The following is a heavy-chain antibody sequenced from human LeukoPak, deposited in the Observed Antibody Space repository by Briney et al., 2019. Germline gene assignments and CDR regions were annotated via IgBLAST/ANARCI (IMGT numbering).Heavy chain of an antibody. V-gene: IGHV1-2*02. CDR3: ARRGGKDYGGYVLYYYYMDV. D-gene: IGHD4-17*01. Sequence: ASVKVSCKASGYTFTGYYMHCVRQAPGQGLEWMGWINPNSGGTNYAQKFQGRVTMTRDTSISTAYMELSRLRSDDTAVYYCARRGGKDYGGYVLYYYYMDVWGKGSTVTVSS. J-gene: IGHJ6*03. CDR2: INPNSGGT. CDR1: GYTFTGYY.